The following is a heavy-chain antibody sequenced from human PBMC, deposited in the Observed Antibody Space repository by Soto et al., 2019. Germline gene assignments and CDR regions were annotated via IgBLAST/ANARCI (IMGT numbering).Heavy chain of an antibody. J-gene: IGHJ5*02. Sequence: SETLSLTCTVSGGSISSYYWSWIRQPPGKGLEWIGYIYYSGSTNYNPSLKSRVTISVDTSKNQFSLKLSSVTAADTAVYYCANHVVVPAAIGGSWFDPWGQGTLVTVSS. CDR2: IYYSGST. CDR1: GGSISSYY. CDR3: ANHVVVPAAIGGSWFDP. V-gene: IGHV4-59*01. D-gene: IGHD2-2*02.